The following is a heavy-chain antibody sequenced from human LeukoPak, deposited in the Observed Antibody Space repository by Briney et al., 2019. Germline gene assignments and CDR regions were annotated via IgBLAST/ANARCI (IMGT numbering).Heavy chain of an antibody. Sequence: PSETLSLTCTVSGGSISSYYWSWIRQPPGKGLEWIGYIYYSGSTNYNPSLKSRVTISVDTSKNQFSLKLSSVTAADTAVYYCAREDIVVVPAAIYFDYWGQGTLVTVSS. D-gene: IGHD2-2*01. V-gene: IGHV4-59*12. CDR2: IYYSGST. J-gene: IGHJ4*02. CDR3: AREDIVVVPAAIYFDY. CDR1: GGSISSYY.